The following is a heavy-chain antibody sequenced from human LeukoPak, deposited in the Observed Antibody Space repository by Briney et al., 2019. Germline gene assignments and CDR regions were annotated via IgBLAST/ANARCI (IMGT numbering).Heavy chain of an antibody. Sequence: GRSLRLSCAASKFMFSAYNMHWVRQVPGKGLEWLAIISHDGNTGHYADSVKGRFTISRDNSKDTVDLQMNSLRADDTAVYYCARDFNWAFDYWGQGTLVTVSS. CDR1: KFMFSAYN. D-gene: IGHD3-16*01. J-gene: IGHJ4*02. CDR2: ISHDGNTG. CDR3: ARDFNWAFDY. V-gene: IGHV3-30-3*01.